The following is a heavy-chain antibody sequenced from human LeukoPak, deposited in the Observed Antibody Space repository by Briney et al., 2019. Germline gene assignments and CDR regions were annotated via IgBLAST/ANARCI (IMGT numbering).Heavy chain of an antibody. Sequence: GGSLRLSSAASGSTFSNYLKHWVRQAPGKRQVLVSRITSDGSSTHYADSVKGRFTISRDNAKNTLYLQMNSLTAEDTAVYYCVSLGYCSTSSCQPWGQGTLVTVSS. V-gene: IGHV3-74*01. J-gene: IGHJ4*02. D-gene: IGHD2-2*01. CDR2: ITSDGSST. CDR1: GSTFSNYL. CDR3: VSLGYCSTSSCQP.